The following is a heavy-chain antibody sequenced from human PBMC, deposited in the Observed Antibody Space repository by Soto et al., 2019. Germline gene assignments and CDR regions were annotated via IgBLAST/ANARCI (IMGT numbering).Heavy chain of an antibody. J-gene: IGHJ6*02. CDR3: ARYSVSYYYGMDV. V-gene: IGHV4-30-4*01. CDR1: GGSISSGDYY. D-gene: IGHD2-21*01. Sequence: NPSETLSLTCTVSGGSISSGDYYWSWIRQPPGKGLEWIGYIYYSGSTYYNPSLKSRVTISVDTSKNQFSLKLSSVTAADTAVYYCARYSVSYYYGMDVWGQGTTVTVSS. CDR2: IYYSGST.